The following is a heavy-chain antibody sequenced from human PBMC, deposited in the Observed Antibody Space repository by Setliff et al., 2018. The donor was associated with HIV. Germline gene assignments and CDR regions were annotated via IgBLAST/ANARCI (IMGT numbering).Heavy chain of an antibody. Sequence: PGGSLRLSCAASGFTFSSYGMHWVRQAPGKGLEWVAVIWYDGSNKHYADSVKGRFTISRDNSKNTVYLQMNSRRAEDTAVYYCARVQQQLLQEDDYFDYWGQGTLVTVSS. V-gene: IGHV3-33*01. D-gene: IGHD6-13*01. CDR3: ARVQQQLLQEDDYFDY. CDR1: GFTFSSYG. CDR2: IWYDGSNK. J-gene: IGHJ4*02.